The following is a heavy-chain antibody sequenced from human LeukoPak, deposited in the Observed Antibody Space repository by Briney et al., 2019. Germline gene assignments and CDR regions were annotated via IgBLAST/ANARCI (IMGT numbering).Heavy chain of an antibody. CDR1: GGSISSYY. J-gene: IGHJ3*02. CDR2: IYNSGST. D-gene: IGHD5-24*01. CDR3: ARHRGTFDI. Sequence: PSETLSLTCTVSGGSISSYYWSWIRQPPGKGLEWIGYIYNSGSTNYNPSLKSRVTISVDTSKNQFSLKLRFVTAADTAVYYCARHRGTFDIWGQGTMVTVSS. V-gene: IGHV4-59*01.